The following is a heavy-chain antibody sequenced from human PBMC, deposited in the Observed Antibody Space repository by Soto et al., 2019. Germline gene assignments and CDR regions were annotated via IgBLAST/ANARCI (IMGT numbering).Heavy chain of an antibody. Sequence: ASVKVSCKASGYPLSDNHIHWVRQAPGQGLEWMGWLNPYSGATTYAPNYQGRLTLTRDTSLSTSYMELGGLKSDDTALYYCATARRGTVSLLTAWGQGTLVTVSS. CDR1: GYPLSDNH. V-gene: IGHV1-2*02. CDR2: LNPYSGAT. D-gene: IGHD3-16*01. CDR3: ATARRGTVSLLTA. J-gene: IGHJ5*01.